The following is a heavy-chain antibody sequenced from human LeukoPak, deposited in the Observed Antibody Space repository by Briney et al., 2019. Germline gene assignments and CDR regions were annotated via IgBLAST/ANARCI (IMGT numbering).Heavy chain of an antibody. CDR1: GFTFSSHW. J-gene: IGHJ4*02. Sequence: PGGSLRLSCAASGFTFSSHWVNWVRQAPGKGLEWVANMKQDGSERNYVDSVKGRFTISRDNAKNSLYLQMNSLRAEDTAVYYCARVYDSSGYYYEQTGYFDYWGQGTLVTVSS. V-gene: IGHV3-7*01. CDR3: ARVYDSSGYYYEQTGYFDY. D-gene: IGHD3-22*01. CDR2: MKQDGSER.